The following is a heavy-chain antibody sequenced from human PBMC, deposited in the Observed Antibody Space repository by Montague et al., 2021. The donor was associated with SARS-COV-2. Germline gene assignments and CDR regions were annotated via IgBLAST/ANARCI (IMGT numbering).Heavy chain of an antibody. Sequence: SETLSLTYGVSGGSISSSHWWNWVRQPPGKGLEWIGEIYHSGSTXYNPSLKNRVIISIDKSKNQFSLKLSSVTAADTAVYYCATGPPSGLSVAGFDYWGQGTLVTVSS. D-gene: IGHD6-19*01. CDR2: IYHSGST. J-gene: IGHJ4*02. V-gene: IGHV4-4*02. CDR1: GGSISSSHW. CDR3: ATGPPSGLSVAGFDY.